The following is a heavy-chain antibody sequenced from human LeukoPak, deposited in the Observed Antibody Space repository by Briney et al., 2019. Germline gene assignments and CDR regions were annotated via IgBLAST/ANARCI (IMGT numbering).Heavy chain of an antibody. CDR1: GYIFTSNW. V-gene: IGHV5-51*01. Sequence: PGESLKISCKDSGYIFTSNWIGWVRQMPGKGLEWMGIIYPGDSDTRYSPSFQGQVTISADKSISTAYLQWNNLKASDTAMYYCAGQDIVVVATATRAFDIWGQGTMVTVSS. CDR2: IYPGDSDT. J-gene: IGHJ3*02. D-gene: IGHD2-15*01. CDR3: AGQDIVVVATATRAFDI.